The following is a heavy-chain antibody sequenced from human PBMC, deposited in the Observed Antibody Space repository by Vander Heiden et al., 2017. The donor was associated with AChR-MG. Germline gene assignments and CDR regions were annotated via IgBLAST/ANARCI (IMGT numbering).Heavy chain of an antibody. CDR3: ARGSLWFGELLDY. J-gene: IGHJ4*02. CDR2: IGTAGDT. Sequence: EVQLVESGGGLVQPGGSLRLSCAASGFTFSSYDMHWVRQATGKGLEWVSAIGTAGDTYYPGSVKGRFTISRENDKNSLYLQMNSLRAGDTAVYYCARGSLWFGELLDYWGQGTLVTVSS. D-gene: IGHD3-10*01. CDR1: GFTFSSYD. V-gene: IGHV3-13*01.